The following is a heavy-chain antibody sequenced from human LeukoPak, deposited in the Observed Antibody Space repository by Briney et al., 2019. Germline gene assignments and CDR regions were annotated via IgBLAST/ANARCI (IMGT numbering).Heavy chain of an antibody. CDR3: ARDQVKGMNYSYYMAV. J-gene: IGHJ6*03. V-gene: IGHV3-48*03. CDR1: GFTFSSYE. CDR2: ISSSGSTI. Sequence: WGSLRLSCAASGFTFSSYEMNWVRQAPGKGLEWGSYISSSGSTIYYADSVKGRFTISRDNAKNSLYLQMNSLRAEDTAVYYCARDQVKGMNYSYYMAVWGKGTTVTVSS. D-gene: IGHD4-11*01.